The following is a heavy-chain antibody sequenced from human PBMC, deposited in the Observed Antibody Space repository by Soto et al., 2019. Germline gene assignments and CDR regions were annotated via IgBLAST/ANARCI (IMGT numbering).Heavy chain of an antibody. CDR2: IYSDGST. D-gene: IGHD5-18*01. CDR1: GFTVSGNY. J-gene: IGHJ4*02. CDR3: AREPSGYSYSSFDY. V-gene: IGHV3-66*01. Sequence: SGGSLRLSCAASGFTVSGNYMNWVRQAPGKGLEWVSVIYSDGSTHYADSVKGRFTVSRDNSKNTLYLQMNSLRPEDTAVYYCAREPSGYSYSSFDYWGQGTLVTVSS.